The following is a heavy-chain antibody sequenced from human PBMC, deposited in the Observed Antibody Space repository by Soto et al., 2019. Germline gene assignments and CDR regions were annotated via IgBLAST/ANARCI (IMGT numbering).Heavy chain of an antibody. CDR3: ARSVLVRVATFDY. V-gene: IGHV3-30-3*01. CDR2: ISYDGSNK. D-gene: IGHD6-6*01. CDR1: GFTFSSYA. J-gene: IGHJ4*02. Sequence: GGSLRLSCAASGFTFSSYAMHWVRQAPGKGLEWVAVISYDGSNKYYADSVKGRSTISRDNSKNTLYLQMNSLRAEDTAVYYCARSVLVRVATFDYWGQGTLVTVSS.